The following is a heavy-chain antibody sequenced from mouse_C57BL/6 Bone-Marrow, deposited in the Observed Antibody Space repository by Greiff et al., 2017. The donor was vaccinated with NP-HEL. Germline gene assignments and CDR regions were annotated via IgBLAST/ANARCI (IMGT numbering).Heavy chain of an antibody. V-gene: IGHV1-52*01. CDR2: IDPSDSET. CDR3: AREGSSYRFAY. J-gene: IGHJ3*01. CDR1: GYTFTSYW. D-gene: IGHD1-1*01. Sequence: VQLQQPGAELVRPGSSVKLSCKASGYTFTSYWMHWVKQRPIQGLEWIGNIDPSDSETHYNQKFKDKATLTVDKSSSTAYMQLSSLTSEDSAVYYCAREGSSYRFAYWGQGTLVTVSA.